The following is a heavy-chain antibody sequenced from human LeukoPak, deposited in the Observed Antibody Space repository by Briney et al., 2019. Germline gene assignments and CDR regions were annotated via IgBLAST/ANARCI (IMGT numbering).Heavy chain of an antibody. CDR3: ARGSTLIRGFDY. CDR1: GGSISSGDYY. D-gene: IGHD3-10*01. J-gene: IGHJ4*02. Sequence: SQTLSLTCTVSGGSISSGDYYWNWIRQHPEKCLEWIGYIFYSGSAYYNPSLKSRVTISVDTSKNQFSLKLSSVTAADTAVYYCARGSTLIRGFDYWGQGTLVTVSS. V-gene: IGHV4-31*03. CDR2: IFYSGSA.